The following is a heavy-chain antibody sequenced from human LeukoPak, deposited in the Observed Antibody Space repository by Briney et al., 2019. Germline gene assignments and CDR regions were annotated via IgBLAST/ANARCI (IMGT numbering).Heavy chain of an antibody. CDR3: ARGGGYSGYCFDY. Sequence: PGRSLRLSCAASGFTFSSYAMHWVRQAPGKGLEWVAVISYDGSNKYYADSVKGRFTISRDNSKNTLYLQMNSLRAEDTAGYYCARGGGYSGYCFDYWGQGTLVTVSS. CDR2: ISYDGSNK. V-gene: IGHV3-30-3*01. D-gene: IGHD5-12*01. J-gene: IGHJ4*02. CDR1: GFTFSSYA.